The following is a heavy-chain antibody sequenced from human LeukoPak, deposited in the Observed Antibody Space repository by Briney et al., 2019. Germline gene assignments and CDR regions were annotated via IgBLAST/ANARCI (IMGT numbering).Heavy chain of an antibody. CDR3: AAGGTGSLSI. J-gene: IGHJ3*02. V-gene: IGHV1-8*01. CDR2: VSPSSGNT. Sequence: GTSVKVSCKTSGYSFTSHNINWVRQATGQGLEWMGWVSPSSGNTAYAQRFQERVTITRDMSTSTAYMELSSLRSEDTAVYYCAAGGTGSLSIWGQGTMVTVSS. D-gene: IGHD1-1*01. CDR1: GYSFTSHN.